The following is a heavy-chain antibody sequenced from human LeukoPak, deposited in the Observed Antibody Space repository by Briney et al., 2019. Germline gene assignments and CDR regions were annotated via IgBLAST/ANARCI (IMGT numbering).Heavy chain of an antibody. CDR3: ARAKTSGSYLYDY. Sequence: GGSPRLSCAASGFTFSKYSMNWVRQAPGKGLEWVSSISTSSTYIYYADSMKGRFTVSRDNAKKSLYLQMSSLRAEDTAVYYCARAKTSGSYLYDYWGQGTLVTVSS. CDR1: GFTFSKYS. V-gene: IGHV3-21*01. CDR2: ISTSSTYI. D-gene: IGHD1-26*01. J-gene: IGHJ4*02.